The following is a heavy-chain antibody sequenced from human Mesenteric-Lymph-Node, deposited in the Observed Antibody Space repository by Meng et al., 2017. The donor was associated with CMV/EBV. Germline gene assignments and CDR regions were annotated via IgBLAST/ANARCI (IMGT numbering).Heavy chain of an antibody. D-gene: IGHD5-18*01. CDR2: ISGSGGNI. CDR1: GFTFSAYA. V-gene: IGHV3-23*01. J-gene: IGHJ6*02. CDR3: ARVRVNTSMVIHYSIMDV. Sequence: GGSLRLSCAASGFTFSAYAMSWVRQAPGKGLEWVSAISGSGGNIYYVDSVKGRFTISRDNSKNTLYLQMDSLRAEDTAVYYCARVRVNTSMVIHYSIMDVWGQGTTVTVSS.